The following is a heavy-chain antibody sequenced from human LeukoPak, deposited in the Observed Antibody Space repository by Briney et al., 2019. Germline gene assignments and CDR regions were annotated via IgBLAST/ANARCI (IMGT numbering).Heavy chain of an antibody. CDR2: IYYSGST. V-gene: IGHV4-59*01. D-gene: IGHD3-3*01. J-gene: IGHJ4*02. CDR1: GGSFSGYY. CDR3: ARETTIFEFDY. Sequence: SETLSLTCAVYGGSFSGYYWSWIRQPPGRGLEWIGYIYYSGSTNYNPSLKSRVTISVDTSKNQFSLKLSSVTAADTAVYYCARETTIFEFDYWAQGTLVTVSS.